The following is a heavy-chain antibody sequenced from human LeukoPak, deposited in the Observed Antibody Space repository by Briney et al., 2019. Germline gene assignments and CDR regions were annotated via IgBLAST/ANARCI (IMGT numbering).Heavy chain of an antibody. CDR3: ARDEKVAGGY. CDR2: INPILGIA. D-gene: IGHD6-19*01. V-gene: IGHV1-69*04. CDR1: GCTFSSYT. J-gene: IGHJ4*02. Sequence: GASVKVSCKASGCTFSSYTISWVRQAPGKGLEWMGRINPILGIANYAQKFQGRVTITADKSTSTAYMELSSLRSEDTAVYYCARDEKVAGGYWGQGTLVTVSS.